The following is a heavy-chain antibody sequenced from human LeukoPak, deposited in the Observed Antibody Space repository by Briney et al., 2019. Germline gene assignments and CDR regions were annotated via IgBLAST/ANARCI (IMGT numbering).Heavy chain of an antibody. CDR2: IYYSGST. CDR1: GGSISGSSYY. V-gene: IGHV4-39*01. J-gene: IGHJ4*02. Sequence: SETLSLTCTVSGGSISGSSYYWGWIRQPPGKGLEWIGSIYYSGSTYYNPSLKSRVTISVDTSKNQFSLKLSSVTAADTAVYYCARIEVLSLYYYGSGSHNYFDYWGQGTLVTVSS. CDR3: ARIEVLSLYYYGSGSHNYFDY. D-gene: IGHD3-10*01.